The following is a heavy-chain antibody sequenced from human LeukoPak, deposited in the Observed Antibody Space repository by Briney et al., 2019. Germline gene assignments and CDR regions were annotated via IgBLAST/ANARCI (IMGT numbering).Heavy chain of an antibody. Sequence: SETLSLTCTVSGGSISSSSYYWGWIRQPPGKGLEWIGGIYYSGSTYYNPSLKSRVTISVDTSKNQFSLKLSSVTAADTAVYYCASRKHGYSGYDWSFDYWGQGTLVTVSS. CDR3: ASRKHGYSGYDWSFDY. CDR1: GGSISSSSYY. CDR2: IYYSGST. D-gene: IGHD5-12*01. V-gene: IGHV4-39*07. J-gene: IGHJ4*02.